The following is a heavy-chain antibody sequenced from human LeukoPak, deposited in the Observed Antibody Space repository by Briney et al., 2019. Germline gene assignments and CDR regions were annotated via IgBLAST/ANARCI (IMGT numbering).Heavy chain of an antibody. CDR3: ARLGDNYGYYYGMDV. J-gene: IGHJ6*02. Sequence: GSLRLSCAASELTFSRYAMTWIRQPPGKGLEWIGYIYYSGSTNYNPSLKSRVTISVDTSKNQFSLKLSSVTAADTAVYYCARLGDNYGYYYGMDVWGQGTTVTVSS. D-gene: IGHD3-16*01. V-gene: IGHV4-59*08. CDR2: IYYSGST. CDR1: ELTFSRYA.